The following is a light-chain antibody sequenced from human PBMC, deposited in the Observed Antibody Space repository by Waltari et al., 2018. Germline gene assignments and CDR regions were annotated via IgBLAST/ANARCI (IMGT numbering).Light chain of an antibody. CDR3: QQLNSYLLFT. Sequence: IQLTQSPSSLSASVGDRVTITCRASQGISSYLAWYQQKPGKAPKLLIYAASTLQSGVPSRFSGSGSGTDFTLTISSLQPEDFATYYCQQLNSYLLFTFGSGTKVDIK. J-gene: IGKJ3*01. CDR2: AAS. CDR1: QGISSY. V-gene: IGKV1-9*01.